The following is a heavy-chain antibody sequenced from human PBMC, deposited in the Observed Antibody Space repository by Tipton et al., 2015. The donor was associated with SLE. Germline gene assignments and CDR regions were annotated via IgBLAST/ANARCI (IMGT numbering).Heavy chain of an antibody. CDR1: GGSFSDYY. CDR2: INHSGST. V-gene: IGHV4-34*01. Sequence: GLVKPSETLSLTCAVYGGSFSDYYWSWIRQPPGKGLEWIGEINHSGSTNYNPSLKSRVTISVDTSKNQFSLKVTSVTAADTAVYYCARLTSASWFDPWGQGTLVTVSS. D-gene: IGHD4/OR15-4a*01. CDR3: ARLTSASWFDP. J-gene: IGHJ5*02.